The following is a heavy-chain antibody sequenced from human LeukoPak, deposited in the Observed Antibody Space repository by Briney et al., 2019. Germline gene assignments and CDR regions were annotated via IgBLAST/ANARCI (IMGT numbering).Heavy chain of an antibody. Sequence: GGSLRLSCEASGFTFSSYARSWVRQAPWKGLAWVSVISSSADSTYYADSVKGRFTISRDNSKNTLYLQMNNLRAEDTAVYYCAKPLEPYTYGGNFDYWGQGILVTVSS. J-gene: IGHJ4*02. CDR3: AKPLEPYTYGGNFDY. D-gene: IGHD4-23*01. CDR1: GFTFSSYA. V-gene: IGHV3-23*01. CDR2: ISSSADST.